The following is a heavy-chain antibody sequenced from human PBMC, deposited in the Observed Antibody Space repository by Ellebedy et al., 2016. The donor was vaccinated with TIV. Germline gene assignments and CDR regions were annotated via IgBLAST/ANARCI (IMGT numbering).Heavy chain of an antibody. CDR1: GYTFSHYG. Sequence: AASVKVSCKASGYTFSHYGISWVRQAPGQRPEWMGWISVYNGHTIYAQKVQGRVTLTTDTSTSTAYMELRSLRSDDTAIYYCARVSAITLPYYYGMDVWGQGTTVTVSS. V-gene: IGHV1-18*01. J-gene: IGHJ6*02. CDR2: ISVYNGHT. D-gene: IGHD3-16*01. CDR3: ARVSAITLPYYYGMDV.